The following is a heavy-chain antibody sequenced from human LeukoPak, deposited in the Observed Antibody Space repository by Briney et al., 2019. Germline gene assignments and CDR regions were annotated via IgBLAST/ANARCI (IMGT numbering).Heavy chain of an antibody. CDR1: GGSISSGGYY. V-gene: IGHV4-39*07. J-gene: IGHJ4*02. CDR2: IYYGGST. CDR3: ARDGGSSFRYFDY. Sequence: SETLSLTCTVSGGSISSGGYYWGWIRQPPGKGLEWIGSIYYGGSTYYNPSLKSRVTISVDTSKNQFSLKLSSVTAADTVVYYCARDGGSSFRYFDYWGQGTLVTVSS. D-gene: IGHD2-2*01.